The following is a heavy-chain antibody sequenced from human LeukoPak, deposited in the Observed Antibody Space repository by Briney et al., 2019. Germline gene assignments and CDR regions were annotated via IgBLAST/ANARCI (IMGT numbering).Heavy chain of an antibody. Sequence: GASVKVSCKASGYTFTGYYMHWVRQAPEQGLEWMGWINPNSGGTNYAQKFQGRVTMTRDTPISTAYMELSRLRSDDTAVYYCARVGGPAARYGMDVWGQGTTVTVSS. J-gene: IGHJ6*02. CDR2: INPNSGGT. CDR3: ARVGGPAARYGMDV. CDR1: GYTFTGYY. V-gene: IGHV1-2*02. D-gene: IGHD2-2*01.